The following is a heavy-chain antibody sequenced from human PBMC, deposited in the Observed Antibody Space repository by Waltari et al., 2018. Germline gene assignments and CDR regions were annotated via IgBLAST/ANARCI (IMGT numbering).Heavy chain of an antibody. Sequence: QVQLQQWGAGLLKPSETLSLTCAVYGGSFSGYYWSWIRQPPGKGLEWIGEINHSGSTNYNPSLKSRVTISVDTSKNQFSLKLSSVTAADTAVYYCARGVLRRTIFGVVIGAPFDYWGQGTLVTVSS. V-gene: IGHV4-34*01. CDR3: ARGVLRRTIFGVVIGAPFDY. J-gene: IGHJ4*02. D-gene: IGHD3-3*01. CDR2: INHSGST. CDR1: GGSFSGYY.